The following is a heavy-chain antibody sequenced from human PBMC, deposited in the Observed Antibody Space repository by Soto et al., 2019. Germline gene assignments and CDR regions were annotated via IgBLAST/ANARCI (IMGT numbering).Heavy chain of an antibody. CDR1: GFSLITSGVG. CDR2: IYLDDDK. J-gene: IGHJ3*02. D-gene: IGHD2-2*01. CDR3: ARSLHCSTTSCHSPAYAFDI. V-gene: IGHV2-5*02. Sequence: QITLRESGPALVKPRQTLTLTCTFSGFSLITSGVGVGWIRQPPGKSLEWLARIYLDDDKRYTPSLKSRLALTKEPSKNQLVLTMHNMDPVDTATYFCARSLHCSTTSCHSPAYAFDIWGQGTMVTVSS.